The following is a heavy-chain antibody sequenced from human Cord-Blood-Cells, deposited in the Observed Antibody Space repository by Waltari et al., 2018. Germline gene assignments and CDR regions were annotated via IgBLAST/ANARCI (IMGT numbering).Heavy chain of an antibody. J-gene: IGHJ6*02. CDR3: ARDSSSSWYYYYYGMDV. V-gene: IGHV3-21*01. Sequence: EVQLVESGGGLVKPGGSQRLSCAASGFTFSSYSMNWVRQAPGKGLEWVSSISSSSSYIYYADSVKGRFTISRDNAKNSLYLQMNSLRAEDTAVYYCARDSSSSWYYYYYGMDVWGQGTTVTVSS. CDR2: ISSSSSYI. D-gene: IGHD6-13*01. CDR1: GFTFSSYS.